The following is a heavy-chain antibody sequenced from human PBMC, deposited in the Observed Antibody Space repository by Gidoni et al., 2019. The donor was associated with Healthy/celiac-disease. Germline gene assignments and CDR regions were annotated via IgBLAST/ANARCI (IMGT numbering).Heavy chain of an antibody. D-gene: IGHD3-22*01. CDR2: IIPIFGTA. J-gene: IGHJ2*01. CDR3: ARGYYYDSSGYYLDWYFDL. CDR1: GGTFSSYA. Sequence: QVQLVQSGAEVKKPGSSVKVSCKASGGTFSSYAISWVRKAPGQGLEWMGGIIPIFGTANYAQKFQGRVTITADKSTSTAYMELSSLRSEDTAVYYCARGYYYDSSGYYLDWYFDLWGRGTLVTVSS. V-gene: IGHV1-69*06.